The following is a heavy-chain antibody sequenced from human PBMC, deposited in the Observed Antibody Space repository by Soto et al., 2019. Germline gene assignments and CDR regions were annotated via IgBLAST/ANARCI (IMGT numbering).Heavy chain of an antibody. CDR3: AKVPSYYYDSSGYPYYFDY. D-gene: IGHD3-22*01. Sequence: EVQLLESGGGLVQPGGSLRLSCAASGFTFSSYAMSWVRQAPGKGLEWVSAISGSGGSTYYADSVKGRFTISRDNSKNTLYLQMNSLRAEDTAVYYCAKVPSYYYDSSGYPYYFDYWGQGTLVTVSS. J-gene: IGHJ4*02. CDR1: GFTFSSYA. V-gene: IGHV3-23*01. CDR2: ISGSGGST.